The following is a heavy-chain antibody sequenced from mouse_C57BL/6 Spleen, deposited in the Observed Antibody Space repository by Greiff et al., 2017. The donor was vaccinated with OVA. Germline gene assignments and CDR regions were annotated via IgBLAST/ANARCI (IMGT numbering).Heavy chain of an antibody. CDR3: AREGAMDY. J-gene: IGHJ4*01. V-gene: IGHV1-80*01. CDR2: IYPGDGDT. CDR1: GYAFSSYC. Sequence: QVHVKQSGAELVKPGASVKISCKASGYAFSSYCMNWVKQRPGKGLEWIGPIYPGDGDTNYNGKFKVKATLTADKSSSTADMQLSSLTSEDAAVYFCAREGAMDYWGQGTSVTVSS.